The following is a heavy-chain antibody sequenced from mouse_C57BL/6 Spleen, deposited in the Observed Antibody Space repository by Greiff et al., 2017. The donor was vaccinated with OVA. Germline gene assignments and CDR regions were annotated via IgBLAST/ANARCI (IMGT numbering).Heavy chain of an antibody. CDR3: ARDYYGNFQLAWFAY. J-gene: IGHJ3*01. CDR2: ISYDGSN. Sequence: VQLKESGPGLVKPSQSLSLTCSVTGYSITSGYYWNWIRQFPGNKLEWMGYISYDGSNNYNPSLKNRITITRDTSKNQFFLKLNYVNTEDTATYDCARDYYGNFQLAWFAYWGQGTLVTVSA. CDR1: GYSITSGYY. D-gene: IGHD2-1*01. V-gene: IGHV3-6*01.